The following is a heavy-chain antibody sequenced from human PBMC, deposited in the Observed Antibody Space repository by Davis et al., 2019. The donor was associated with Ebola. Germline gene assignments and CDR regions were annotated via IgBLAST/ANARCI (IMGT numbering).Heavy chain of an antibody. Sequence: PGGSLRLSCAASGITFSSYWMSWVRQAPGKGLEWVANIKQDGSEKYYVDSVKGRFTISRDNAKNLLYLQMNSLRAEDTAVYYCARDLPQYQLLFGWFDPWGQGTLVTVSS. V-gene: IGHV3-7*03. CDR1: GITFSSYW. D-gene: IGHD2-2*01. CDR3: ARDLPQYQLLFGWFDP. CDR2: IKQDGSEK. J-gene: IGHJ5*02.